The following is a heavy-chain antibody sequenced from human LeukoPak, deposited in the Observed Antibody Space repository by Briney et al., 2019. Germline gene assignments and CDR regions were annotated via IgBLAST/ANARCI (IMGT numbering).Heavy chain of an antibody. CDR3: ARHEYSGSYYGLSWFDP. D-gene: IGHD1-26*01. V-gene: IGHV4-39*01. CDR2: IYYSGST. Sequence: PSETLSLTCTVSGGSISSSGYSWGWIRQPPGKGLEWFASIYYSGSTYYNPSLKSRVTISVDTSKNQLSLKLSSLTAADTAVYYCARHEYSGSYYGLSWFDPWGQGTLVTVSS. CDR1: GGSISSSGYS. J-gene: IGHJ5*02.